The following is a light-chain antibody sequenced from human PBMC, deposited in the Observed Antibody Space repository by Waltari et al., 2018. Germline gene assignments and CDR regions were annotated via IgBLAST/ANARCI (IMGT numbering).Light chain of an antibody. Sequence: WYQQFPGTAPKLLIYEVTNRPSGVPDRFSGSKSGYTASLAMSGLQPEDEADYYCSSYTSSSTVIFGGGTKLTVL. CDR3: SSYTSSSTVI. J-gene: IGLJ2*01. V-gene: IGLV2-18*02. CDR2: EVT.